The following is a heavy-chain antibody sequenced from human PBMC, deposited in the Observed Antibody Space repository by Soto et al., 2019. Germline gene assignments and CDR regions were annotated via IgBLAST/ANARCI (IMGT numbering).Heavy chain of an antibody. Sequence: GGSFRLSCAASGFSFRSYAMSWARQAPGKGLEWVSAISGSGGSTYYADSVKGRFTISRDNSKNTLYLQMNSLRAEDTAVYYCAKEQQLDPLTFDYWGQGTLVTVSS. CDR2: ISGSGGST. D-gene: IGHD6-13*01. CDR3: AKEQQLDPLTFDY. V-gene: IGHV3-23*01. CDR1: GFSFRSYA. J-gene: IGHJ4*02.